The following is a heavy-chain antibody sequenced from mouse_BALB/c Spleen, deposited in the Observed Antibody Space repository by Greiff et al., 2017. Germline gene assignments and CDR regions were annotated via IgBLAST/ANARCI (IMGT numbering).Heavy chain of an antibody. CDR1: GFTFSSYT. J-gene: IGHJ2*01. CDR2: ISSGGSYT. CDR3: TRDTGYAYFDY. D-gene: IGHD2-14*01. Sequence: EVQLVESGGGLVKPGGSLKLSCAASGFTFSSYTMSWVRQTPEKRLEWVATISSGGSYTYYPDSVKGRFTISRDNAKNTLYLQMSSLKSEDTAMYYCTRDTGYAYFDYWGQGTTLTVAS. V-gene: IGHV5-6-4*01.